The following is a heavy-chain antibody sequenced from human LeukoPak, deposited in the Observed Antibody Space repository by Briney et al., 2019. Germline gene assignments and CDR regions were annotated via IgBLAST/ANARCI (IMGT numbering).Heavy chain of an antibody. CDR2: IYHSGST. J-gene: IGHJ3*02. Sequence: PSQTLSLTCTVSGGSISSGGYYWSWIRQPPGKGLEWIGCIYHSGSTYYNPSLKSRVTISVDRSKNQFSLKLSSVTAADTAVYYCASSNALTYYYDTSGYPGVDAFDIWGQGTMVTVSS. CDR1: GGSISSGGYY. CDR3: ASSNALTYYYDTSGYPGVDAFDI. D-gene: IGHD3-22*01. V-gene: IGHV4-30-2*01.